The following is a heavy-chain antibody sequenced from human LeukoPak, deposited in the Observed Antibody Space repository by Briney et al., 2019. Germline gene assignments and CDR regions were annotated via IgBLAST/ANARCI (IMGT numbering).Heavy chain of an antibody. D-gene: IGHD6-19*01. J-gene: IGHJ4*02. CDR1: GFTFGSYA. Sequence: AGGSLRLSCAASGFTFGSYAMSWVRQAPGKGLEWISGLSSSGGSTYYTDSVKGRFTIYRDNSKNTLYLQMNSLRAEDTAIYYCAKSRGIYDNSGWRTFDYWGQGTLVTVSS. V-gene: IGHV3-23*01. CDR2: LSSSGGST. CDR3: AKSRGIYDNSGWRTFDY.